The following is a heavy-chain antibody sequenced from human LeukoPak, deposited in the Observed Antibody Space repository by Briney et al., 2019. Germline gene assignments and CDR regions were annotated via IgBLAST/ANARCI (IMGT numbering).Heavy chain of an antibody. CDR3: AKDSTTHYYYGMDV. D-gene: IGHD4-11*01. Sequence: GGSLRLSCAASGFTFSSYGMHWVRQAPGKGLEWVAVISYDGSNKYYADSVKGRFTISRDNSKNTLYLQMNSLRAEDTAVYYCAKDSTTHYYYGMDVWGQGTTVSVSS. J-gene: IGHJ6*02. V-gene: IGHV3-30*18. CDR1: GFTFSSYG. CDR2: ISYDGSNK.